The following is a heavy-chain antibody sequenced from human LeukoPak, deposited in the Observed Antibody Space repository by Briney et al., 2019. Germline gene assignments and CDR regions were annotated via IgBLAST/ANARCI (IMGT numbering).Heavy chain of an antibody. Sequence: PSETLSLTCAVYGGSFSGYYWSWIRQPPGKGLEWIGEINHSGSTNHNPSLKSRVTISVDTSKNQLSLKLSSVTAADTAVYYCARRITMVRGHYGMDVWGKGTTVTVSS. CDR1: GGSFSGYY. CDR2: INHSGST. CDR3: ARRITMVRGHYGMDV. D-gene: IGHD3-10*01. J-gene: IGHJ6*04. V-gene: IGHV4-34*01.